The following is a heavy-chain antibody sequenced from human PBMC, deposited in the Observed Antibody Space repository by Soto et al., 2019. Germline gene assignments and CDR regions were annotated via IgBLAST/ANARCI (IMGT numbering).Heavy chain of an antibody. J-gene: IGHJ6*02. CDR3: ARPDYYYYGMDV. CDR1: GGSISSSSYY. Sequence: XXTLSLPFTVSGGSISSSSYYWGSIRQPPGKGLEWIGSIYYSGSTYYNPSLKSRVTISVDTSKNQFSLKLSSVTAADTAVYYCARPDYYYYGMDVWGQGTTVTVSS. V-gene: IGHV4-39*01. CDR2: IYYSGST.